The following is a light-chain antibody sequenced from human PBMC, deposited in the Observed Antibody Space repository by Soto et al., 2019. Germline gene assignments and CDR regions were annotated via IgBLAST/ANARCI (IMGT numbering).Light chain of an antibody. V-gene: IGLV2-23*01. Sequence: QSALTQPASGSGSPGQSITISCTGASTDVGSYNFVSWYQHHPGKAPKLIIYEGTKRPSGASNRFSGSKSGNTASLTISGLQAADEAHYYCCSYVGRSDIAWVFGGGTKLTVL. CDR3: CSYVGRSDIAWV. J-gene: IGLJ3*02. CDR2: EGT. CDR1: STDVGSYNF.